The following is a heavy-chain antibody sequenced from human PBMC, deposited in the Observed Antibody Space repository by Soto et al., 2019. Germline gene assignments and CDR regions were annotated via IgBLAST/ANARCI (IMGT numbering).Heavy chain of an antibody. Sequence: SGPTLVNPTQTLTLTCSFSGFSLTTNEEGVGWIRQPPGKALEWLAVIYGDDNRLYNPSLKNRVTIMKDTSKNHVVLIMTYMDPMDTGTYFCAHRLPRGSGLLYFDFWGQGIVVTVSS. J-gene: IGHJ4*02. V-gene: IGHV2-5*02. D-gene: IGHD2-21*01. CDR3: AHRLPRGSGLLYFDF. CDR2: IYGDDNR. CDR1: GFSLTTNEEG.